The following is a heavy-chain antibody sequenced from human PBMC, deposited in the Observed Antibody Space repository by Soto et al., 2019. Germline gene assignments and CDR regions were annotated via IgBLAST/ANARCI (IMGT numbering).Heavy chain of an antibody. CDR3: ASLKIYCRGETCYSGYHDY. CDR2: IRGSGDNT. J-gene: IGHJ4*02. CDR1: GFVFGTHA. Sequence: DEQLVESGGDLVQPGGSLRLSCAASGFVFGTHAMSWVRQRPGQGLEWVSAIRGSGDNTYYADSVKGRFSISRDNSKNTLFLQMSSLRAEDTAMYYCASLKIYCRGETCYSGYHDYWGQGTLVTVSS. D-gene: IGHD2-15*01. V-gene: IGHV3-23*04.